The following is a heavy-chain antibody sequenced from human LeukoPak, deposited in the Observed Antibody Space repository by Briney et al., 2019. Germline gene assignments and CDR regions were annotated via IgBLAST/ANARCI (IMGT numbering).Heavy chain of an antibody. CDR1: GFTFDDYG. Sequence: GRSLRLSCAASGFTFDDYGMHWVRQAPGKGLEWVSLISWDGGTTYYADSVKGRFTVSRDNSKNSLYLHMNSLRAEDTAVYYCAKVSDSSGTLGYWGQGTLVTVSS. CDR2: ISWDGGTT. V-gene: IGHV3-43D*03. J-gene: IGHJ4*02. D-gene: IGHD3-22*01. CDR3: AKVSDSSGTLGY.